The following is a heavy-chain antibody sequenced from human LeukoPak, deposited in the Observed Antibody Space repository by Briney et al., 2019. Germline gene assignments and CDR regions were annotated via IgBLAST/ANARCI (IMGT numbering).Heavy chain of an antibody. V-gene: IGHV3-48*03. CDR3: ARGGDIVVVVAATDY. D-gene: IGHD2-15*01. CDR2: ISNSGSTI. Sequence: GGSLRLSCVASGFTFSSYEMNWVRQAPGKGLEWVSYISNSGSTIYYADSVKGRFTISRDNAKNSLYLQMNSLRAEDTAVYYCARGGDIVVVVAATDYWGQGTLVTVSS. CDR1: GFTFSSYE. J-gene: IGHJ4*02.